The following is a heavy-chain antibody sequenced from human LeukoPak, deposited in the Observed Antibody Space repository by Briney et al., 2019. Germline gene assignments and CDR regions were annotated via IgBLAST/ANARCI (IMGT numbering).Heavy chain of an antibody. CDR2: ISGSGGST. J-gene: IGHJ4*02. CDR1: GFTFSSYW. CDR3: AKPSAHSGSSVDFDY. D-gene: IGHD1-26*01. V-gene: IGHV3-23*01. Sequence: GGSLRLSCAASGFTFSSYWMSWVRQAPGKGLEWVSAISGSGGSTYYADSVKGRFTISRDNSKNTLYLQMNSLRAEDTAVYYCAKPSAHSGSSVDFDYWGQGTLVTVSS.